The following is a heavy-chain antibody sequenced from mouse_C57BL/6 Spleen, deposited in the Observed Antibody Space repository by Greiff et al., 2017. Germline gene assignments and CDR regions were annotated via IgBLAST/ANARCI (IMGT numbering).Heavy chain of an antibody. Sequence: QVQLQQSGPELVKPGASVKISCKASGYAFSSSWMNWVKQRPGKGLEWIGRIYPGDGDTNYNGKFKGKATLTADKSSSTAYMQLSSLTSEDSAVYFCARNDYDYWGQGTTLTVSS. CDR1: GYAFSSSW. V-gene: IGHV1-82*01. CDR2: IYPGDGDT. J-gene: IGHJ2*01. D-gene: IGHD2-4*01. CDR3: ARNDYDY.